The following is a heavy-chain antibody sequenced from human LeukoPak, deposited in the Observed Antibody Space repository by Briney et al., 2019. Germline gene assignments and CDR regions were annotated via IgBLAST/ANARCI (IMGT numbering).Heavy chain of an antibody. Sequence: SVKVSCKASGGTFSSYAISWVRQAPGQGLEWMGGIIPIFGTTNYAQKFQGRVTITTDESTSTAYMELSSLRSEDTAVYYCARTSIAARRADFDYWGQGTVVTVSS. J-gene: IGHJ4*02. CDR2: IIPIFGTT. D-gene: IGHD6-6*01. CDR1: GGTFSSYA. V-gene: IGHV1-69*05. CDR3: ARTSIAARRADFDY.